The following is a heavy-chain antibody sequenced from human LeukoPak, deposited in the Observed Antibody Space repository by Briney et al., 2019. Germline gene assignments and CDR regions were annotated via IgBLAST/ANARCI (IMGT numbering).Heavy chain of an antibody. CDR3: ARDQAPSFSGSYFDALDI. V-gene: IGHV3-7*01. Sequence: PGGSLRLSCAASGFTLSRYWVMWIRQAPGKGLEWVANIKQDGSRRYYVDSVQGRFTISRDNAMNSLYLQMDSLRAEDTAVYYCARDQAPSFSGSYFDALDIWGHGTMVTVSS. D-gene: IGHD1-26*01. J-gene: IGHJ3*02. CDR1: GFTLSRYW. CDR2: IKQDGSRR.